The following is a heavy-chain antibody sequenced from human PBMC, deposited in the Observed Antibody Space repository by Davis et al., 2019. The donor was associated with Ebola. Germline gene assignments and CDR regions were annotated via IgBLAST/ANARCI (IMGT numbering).Heavy chain of an antibody. CDR2: IKQDGSEK. D-gene: IGHD3-10*01. CDR1: GFTFRNVW. J-gene: IGHJ4*02. CDR3: AREGTIRGVNFDY. Sequence: GESLKTPCAAPGFTFRNVWMSWVRQAPGKGLEWVANIKQDGSEKYYVDSVKGRFTISRDNAKNSLYLQMNGQRAEDTDVYYCAREGTIRGVNFDYWGQGTLVTVSS. V-gene: IGHV3-7*03.